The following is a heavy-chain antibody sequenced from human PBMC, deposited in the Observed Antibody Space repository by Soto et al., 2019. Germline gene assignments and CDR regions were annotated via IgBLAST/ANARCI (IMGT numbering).Heavy chain of an antibody. V-gene: IGHV4-34*01. D-gene: IGHD3-16*01. J-gene: IGHJ4*02. CDR1: GGSFSGNY. CDR3: ARGKLGGASI. Sequence: QVQLQQWGAGLLKPSETLSLSCGVYGGSFSGNYWSWIRQPPEKGLEGIGEINPSGNTNFNPSLKSRLTTSLDTSKNQFSLRLSAVTAADTAVYYCARGKLGGASIWGQGTLVTVSS. CDR2: INPSGNT.